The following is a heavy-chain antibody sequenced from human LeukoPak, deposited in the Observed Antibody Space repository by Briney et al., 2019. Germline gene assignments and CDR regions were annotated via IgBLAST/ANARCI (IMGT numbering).Heavy chain of an antibody. CDR2: IYYSGST. J-gene: IGHJ4*02. D-gene: IGHD4-23*01. Sequence: SETLSLTCIVSGGSISGYYWSWIRQPPGKGLEWIGSIYYSGSTDYNPSLKSRVIISVDTSKNQFSLSLISVTAADTAVYYCATRPKSSTVVTISFDYWGQGTLVTVSS. V-gene: IGHV4-59*01. CDR3: ATRPKSSTVVTISFDY. CDR1: GGSISGYY.